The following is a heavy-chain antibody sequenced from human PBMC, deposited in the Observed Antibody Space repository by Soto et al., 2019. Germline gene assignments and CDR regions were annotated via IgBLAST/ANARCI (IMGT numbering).Heavy chain of an antibody. CDR2: IWYDGSNK. D-gene: IGHD2-2*01. J-gene: IGHJ2*01. CDR1: GFTFSSYG. CDR3: ARDQVDPWYFDL. V-gene: IGHV3-33*01. Sequence: QMQLVESGGGVVQPGRSLRLSCAASGFTFSSYGMHWVSQAPGKGLEWVAVIWYDGSNKYYADSVKGRFTISRDSSKNTLYLQMNSLRAEDTAVYYCARDQVDPWYFDLWGRGTLVTVSS.